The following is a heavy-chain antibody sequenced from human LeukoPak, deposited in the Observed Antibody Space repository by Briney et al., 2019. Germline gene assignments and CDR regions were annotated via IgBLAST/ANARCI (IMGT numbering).Heavy chain of an antibody. CDR1: GYSFTSYW. D-gene: IGHD3-3*01. V-gene: IGHV5-51*01. Sequence: KVGESLKISCKGSGYSFTSYWIGWVRQMPGKGLEWMGIIYPGDSDTRYSPSFQGQVTISADKSISTAYLQWSSLKASDTAMYYCARRSTIFGVVIQTNDAFDIWGQGTMVTVSS. CDR3: ARRSTIFGVVIQTNDAFDI. CDR2: IYPGDSDT. J-gene: IGHJ3*02.